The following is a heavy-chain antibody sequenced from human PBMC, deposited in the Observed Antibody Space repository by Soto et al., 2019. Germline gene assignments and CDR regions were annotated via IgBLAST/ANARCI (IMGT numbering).Heavy chain of an antibody. J-gene: IGHJ6*02. CDR2: IYYSGST. D-gene: IGHD3-22*01. V-gene: IGHV4-39*01. CDR3: ARRLYYDSSGFEGGGMDV. Sequence: SETLSLTCAVSGGSISSSSYYWGWIRQPPGKGQEWIGSIYYSGSTYYNPSLKSRVTISVDTSKNQFSLKLSSVTAADSAVYYCARRLYYDSSGFEGGGMDVWGQGTTVT. CDR1: GGSISSSSYY.